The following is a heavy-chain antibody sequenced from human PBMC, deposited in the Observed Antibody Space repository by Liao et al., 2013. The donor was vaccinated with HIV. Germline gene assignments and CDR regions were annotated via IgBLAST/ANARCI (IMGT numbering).Heavy chain of an antibody. CDR2: IYYSEST. CDR1: GGSISSYY. CDR3: ARAVSSDNYHDAFDI. D-gene: IGHD3-22*01. V-gene: IGHV4-59*01. Sequence: QVQLQESGPGLVKPSETLSLTCTVSGGSISSYYWTWIRQPPGKGLEWIGYIYYSESTNYNPSLKSRVTISVDTSKNQFSLKLSSVTAADTAVYYCARAVSSDNYHDAFDIWGQGTVVTVSS. J-gene: IGHJ3*02.